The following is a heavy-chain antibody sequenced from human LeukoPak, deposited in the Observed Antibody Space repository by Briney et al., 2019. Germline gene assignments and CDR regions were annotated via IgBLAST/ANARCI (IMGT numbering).Heavy chain of an antibody. Sequence: ASVKVFCKASGYTFTGYYMHWVRQAPGQGLEWMGWINPNSGGTNYAQKFQGRVTMTRDTSISTAYMELSRLRSDGTAVYYCARASYYYDSSGYPGYYFDYWGQGTLVTVSS. CDR2: INPNSGGT. D-gene: IGHD3-22*01. CDR3: ARASYYYDSSGYPGYYFDY. J-gene: IGHJ4*02. CDR1: GYTFTGYY. V-gene: IGHV1-2*02.